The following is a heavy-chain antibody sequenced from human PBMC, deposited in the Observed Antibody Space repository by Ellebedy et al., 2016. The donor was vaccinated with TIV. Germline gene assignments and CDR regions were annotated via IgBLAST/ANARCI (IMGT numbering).Heavy chain of an antibody. Sequence: GGSLRLXXAASGFTFSSYAMSWVRQAPGKGLEWVSAISGSGGSTYYADSVKGRFTISRDNSKNTLYLQMNSLRAEDTAVYYCAKGGLGMIVVYYFDYWGQGTLVTVSS. V-gene: IGHV3-23*01. J-gene: IGHJ4*02. CDR1: GFTFSSYA. CDR2: ISGSGGST. CDR3: AKGGLGMIVVYYFDY. D-gene: IGHD3-22*01.